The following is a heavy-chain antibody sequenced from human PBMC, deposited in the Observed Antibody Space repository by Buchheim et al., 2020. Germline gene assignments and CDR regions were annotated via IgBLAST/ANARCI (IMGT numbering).Heavy chain of an antibody. Sequence: QVQLVQSGAEVKKPGSSVKVSCKASGGTFSSYAISWVRQAPGQGLEWMGGIIPIFGTANYAQKFQGRATITADESTSTDYMELSSLRSEDTAVYYCARDPRYCSGGSCYWFDPWGQGTL. CDR3: ARDPRYCSGGSCYWFDP. V-gene: IGHV1-69*01. J-gene: IGHJ5*02. CDR1: GGTFSSYA. D-gene: IGHD2-15*01. CDR2: IIPIFGTA.